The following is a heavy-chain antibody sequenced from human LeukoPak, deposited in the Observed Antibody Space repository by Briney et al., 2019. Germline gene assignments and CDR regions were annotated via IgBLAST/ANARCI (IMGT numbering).Heavy chain of an antibody. CDR1: GFTVSSNY. D-gene: IGHD1-7*01. CDR3: ARKNYGGYFDY. CDR2: ISSSSSYI. J-gene: IGHJ4*02. Sequence: GGSLRLSCAASGFTVSSNYMSWVRQAPGKGLEWVSFISSSSSYIYYADSVKGRFTISRDNAKNSLYLQMNSLRAEDTAVYYCARKNYGGYFDYWGQGTLVTVSS. V-gene: IGHV3-21*01.